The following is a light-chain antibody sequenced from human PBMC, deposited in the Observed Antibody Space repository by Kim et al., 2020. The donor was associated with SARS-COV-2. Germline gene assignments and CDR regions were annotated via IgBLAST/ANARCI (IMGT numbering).Light chain of an antibody. CDR3: QQYGSSSRWT. V-gene: IGKV3-20*01. CDR1: QSVSGTY. J-gene: IGKJ1*01. Sequence: PGEVATLSCRASQSVSGTYLAWYQQKPGQAPRRLIYGASSRATGTPDRISGSGFGTDFTLTISRLEPEDFAVYDCQQYGSSSRWTFGQGTKVEIK. CDR2: GAS.